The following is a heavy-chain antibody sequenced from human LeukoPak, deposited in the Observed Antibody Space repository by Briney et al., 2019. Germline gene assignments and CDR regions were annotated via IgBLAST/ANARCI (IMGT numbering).Heavy chain of an antibody. J-gene: IGHJ6*03. V-gene: IGHV3-53*01. D-gene: IGHD3-10*01. CDR3: VRDLRDRRGYSNYYMDV. CDR2: IYSGGST. CDR1: EHTVRNNY. Sequence: GGSLRLSCEGPEHTVRNNYMSWVRQSPGRGLEWVSVIYSGGSTDYADSVKGRFTTSRDTSKNTLYLQMNDVRAEDTGIYYCVRDLRDRRGYSNYYMDVWGKGTTVTVSS.